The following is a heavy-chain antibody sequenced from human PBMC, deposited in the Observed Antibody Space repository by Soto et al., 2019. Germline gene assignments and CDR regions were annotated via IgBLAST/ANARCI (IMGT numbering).Heavy chain of an antibody. CDR2: IKQDGSEK. CDR3: ARDDTYYYDSSGYSPFDY. V-gene: IGHV3-7*05. J-gene: IGHJ4*02. CDR1: GFTFSSYC. D-gene: IGHD3-22*01. Sequence: PGGSLRLSCAASGFTFSSYCVSWVHQAPGKGLEWVANIKQDGSEKYYVDSVKGRFTISRDNAKNSLYLQMNSLRAEDTAVYYCARDDTYYYDSSGYSPFDYWGQGTLVTVSS.